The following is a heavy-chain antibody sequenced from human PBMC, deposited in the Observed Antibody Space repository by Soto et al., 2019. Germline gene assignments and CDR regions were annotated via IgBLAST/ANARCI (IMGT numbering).Heavy chain of an antibody. CDR2: ISGSGGST. D-gene: IGHD6-19*01. CDR1: GFTFSNAG. J-gene: IGHJ4*02. Sequence: GGSLRLSCAASGFTFSNAGMDWVRQAPGKGLEWVSAISGSGGSTYYADSVKGRFTISRDNSKNTLYLQMNSLRTEDTAVYYRAKDSRYSSGWSAYWGQGTLVTVSS. CDR3: AKDSRYSSGWSAY. V-gene: IGHV3-23*01.